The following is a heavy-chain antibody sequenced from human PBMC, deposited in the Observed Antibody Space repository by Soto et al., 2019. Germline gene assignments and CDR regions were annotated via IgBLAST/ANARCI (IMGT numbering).Heavy chain of an antibody. Sequence: GESLKISCKGSVYSFTSYWISWVRQMPGKGLEWMGRIDPSDSYTNYSPSFQGHVTISADKSISTAYLQWSSLKASDTAMYYCAIQGRITIFGVVIPDPYYYGMDVWGQGTTVTVSS. CDR1: VYSFTSYW. V-gene: IGHV5-10-1*01. J-gene: IGHJ6*02. CDR2: IDPSDSYT. CDR3: AIQGRITIFGVVIPDPYYYGMDV. D-gene: IGHD3-3*01.